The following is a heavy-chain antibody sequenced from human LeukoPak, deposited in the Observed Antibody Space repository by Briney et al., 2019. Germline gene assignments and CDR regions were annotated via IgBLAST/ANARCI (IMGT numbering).Heavy chain of an antibody. J-gene: IGHJ4*02. Sequence: ASVKVSCKASGYTFTGYYMHWVRQAPGQGLEWMGWINPNSGGTNYAQKFQGRVTMTRDTSISTAYMELSRLRSDDTAVYYCARDGGRYCSGGSCYLNYWGQGTLVTVSS. CDR1: GYTFTGYY. V-gene: IGHV1-2*02. D-gene: IGHD2-15*01. CDR3: ARDGGRYCSGGSCYLNY. CDR2: INPNSGGT.